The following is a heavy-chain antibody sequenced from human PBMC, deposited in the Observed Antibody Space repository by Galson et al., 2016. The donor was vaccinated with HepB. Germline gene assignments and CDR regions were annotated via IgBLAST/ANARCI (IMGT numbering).Heavy chain of an antibody. D-gene: IGHD3-16*01. Sequence: SLRLSCAASGFSFSSYAMCWVRQAPGKGLEWVSAIVDSGVTTYYADSVRGRFTISRDNSKRTLYLQMNSLRAEDTAVYYCAKDTSWVLDFWGQGNLVTVSS. J-gene: IGHJ4*02. CDR3: AKDTSWVLDF. CDR1: GFSFSSYA. CDR2: IVDSGVTT. V-gene: IGHV3-23*01.